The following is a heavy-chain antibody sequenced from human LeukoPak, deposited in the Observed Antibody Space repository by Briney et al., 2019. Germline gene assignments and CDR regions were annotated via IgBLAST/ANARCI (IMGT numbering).Heavy chain of an antibody. J-gene: IGHJ6*03. D-gene: IGHD6-6*01. Sequence: SETLSLTCTVSGGSISSSSYYWGWIRQPPGKGLEWIGSIYYSGSTYYNPSLKSRVTISVDTSKNQFSLKLSSVTAADTAVYYCAREGWVAARSYYYYYMDVWGKGTTVTISS. CDR1: GGSISSSSYY. CDR2: IYYSGST. V-gene: IGHV4-39*07. CDR3: AREGWVAARSYYYYYMDV.